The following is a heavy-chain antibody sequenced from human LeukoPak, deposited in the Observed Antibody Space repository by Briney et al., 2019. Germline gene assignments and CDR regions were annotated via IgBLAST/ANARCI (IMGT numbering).Heavy chain of an antibody. Sequence: GASVKVSCKASGYIFTDYFIYWVRQAPGQGLEWMGRINPNSGGTNYAQKFQGRVTMTRDTSISTVYMEPSRLTSDDTAVYFCARWRVTYFDYWGQGTLVTVSS. CDR1: GYIFTDYF. D-gene: IGHD2-21*02. CDR2: INPNSGGT. V-gene: IGHV1-2*06. CDR3: ARWRVTYFDY. J-gene: IGHJ4*02.